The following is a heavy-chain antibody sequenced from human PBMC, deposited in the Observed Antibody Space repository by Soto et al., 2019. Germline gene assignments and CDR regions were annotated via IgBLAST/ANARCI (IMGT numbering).Heavy chain of an antibody. D-gene: IGHD2-8*01. V-gene: IGHV3-23*01. CDR3: AKLRDFVVLPAGILDY. CDR2: ISGGGDTT. CDR1: GFTFSSYG. J-gene: IGHJ4*02. Sequence: EVQLLESGGGLVQPGGSLRLTCAASGFTFSSYGISWIRLSPGKGLEWVSVISGGGDTTYYTHPVKGRFTMSSDDFRNTLYLQMNSLRTEDTAIYDCAKLRDFVVLPAGILDYWGPGTLVTVSS.